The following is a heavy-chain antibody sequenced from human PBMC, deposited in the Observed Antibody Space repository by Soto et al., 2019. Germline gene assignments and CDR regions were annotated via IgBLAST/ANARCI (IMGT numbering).Heavy chain of an antibody. CDR2: IWYDGSNK. CDR1: GFTFSTYG. D-gene: IGHD1-26*01. CDR3: ARGGGSGSSFVGYYYYTLDV. J-gene: IGHJ6*02. V-gene: IGHV3-33*01. Sequence: QVQLVESGGGVVQPGRSLRLSCTASGFTFSTYGMHWVRQAPGKGLEGVTVIWYDGSNKYYADSVKGRFTISRDNSKNTLYLQRNRLRADDTAVYYCARGGGSGSSFVGYYYYTLDVWGQGTTVTVSS.